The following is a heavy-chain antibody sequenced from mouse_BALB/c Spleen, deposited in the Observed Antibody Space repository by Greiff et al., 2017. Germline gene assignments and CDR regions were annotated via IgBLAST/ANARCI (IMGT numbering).Heavy chain of an antibody. CDR3: ASPYGNYAWFAY. CDR1: GFNIKDTY. Sequence: VHVKQSGAELVKPGASVKLSCTASGFNIKDTYMHWVKQRPEQGLEWIGRIDPANGNTKYDPKFQGKATITADTSSNTAYLQLSSLTSEDTAVYYCASPYGNYAWFAYWGQGTLVTVSA. V-gene: IGHV14-3*02. D-gene: IGHD2-10*02. CDR2: IDPANGNT. J-gene: IGHJ3*01.